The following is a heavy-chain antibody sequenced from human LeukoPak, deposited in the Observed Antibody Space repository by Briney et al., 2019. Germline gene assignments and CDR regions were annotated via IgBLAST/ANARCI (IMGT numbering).Heavy chain of an antibody. Sequence: SETLSLTCTVSAGSISSYYWSWIRQPPGKGLEWIGYIYDSGSTNYNPSLKSRVTISVDTSKNQFSLKLSSVTAADTAVYYCARDEEATRYNWFDPWGQGTLVTVSS. D-gene: IGHD2-15*01. CDR1: AGSISSYY. V-gene: IGHV4-59*12. CDR2: IYDSGST. CDR3: ARDEEATRYNWFDP. J-gene: IGHJ5*02.